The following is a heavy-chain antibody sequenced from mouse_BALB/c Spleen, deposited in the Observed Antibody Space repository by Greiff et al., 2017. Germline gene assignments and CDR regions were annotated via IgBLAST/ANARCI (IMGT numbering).Heavy chain of an antibody. CDR2: IYPGDGDT. D-gene: IGHD2-1*01. Sequence: QVQLKESGAELVRPGSSVKISCKASGYAFSSYWMNWVKQRPGQGLEWIGQIYPGDGDTNYNGKFKGKATLTADKSSSTAYMQLSSLTSEDSAVYFCAHGKGYAMDYWGQGTSVTVSS. J-gene: IGHJ4*01. CDR1: GYAFSSYW. CDR3: AHGKGYAMDY. V-gene: IGHV1-80*01.